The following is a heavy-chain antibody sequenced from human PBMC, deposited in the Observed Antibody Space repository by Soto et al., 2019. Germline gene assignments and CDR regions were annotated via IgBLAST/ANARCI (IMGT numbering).Heavy chain of an antibody. CDR1: GYTFPSYG. J-gene: IGHJ6*02. CDR3: ARSGDXDFWSGLYGPYYYGMDV. CDR2: ISAYNGNT. Sequence: AAVKVSCKASGYTFPSYGISWVRQAPGQGLEWMGWISAYNGNTNYAQKLQGRVTMTTDTSTSTAYMELRSLRSDDTAVYYCARSGDXDFWSGLYGPYYYGMDVWGQGTTVTVSS. D-gene: IGHD3-3*01. V-gene: IGHV1-18*01.